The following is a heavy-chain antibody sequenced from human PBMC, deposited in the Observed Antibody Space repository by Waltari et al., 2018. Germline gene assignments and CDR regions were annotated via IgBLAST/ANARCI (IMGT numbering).Heavy chain of an antibody. J-gene: IGHJ4*02. Sequence: EVQLVESGGGLVKPGGSLRLSCAASGFTFSSYSMNWVRQAPGKGLEWVSSISSSSSYIYYADSVKGRFTISRDNAKNSRYLQMNSLRAEDTAVYYCARSGAVTMVRGVAFDYWGQGTLVTVSS. CDR3: ARSGAVTMVRGVAFDY. V-gene: IGHV3-21*01. D-gene: IGHD3-10*01. CDR1: GFTFSSYS. CDR2: ISSSSSYI.